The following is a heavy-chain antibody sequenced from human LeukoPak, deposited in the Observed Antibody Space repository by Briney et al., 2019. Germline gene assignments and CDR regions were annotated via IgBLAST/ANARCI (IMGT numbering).Heavy chain of an antibody. J-gene: IGHJ4*02. CDR1: GFTFSRYA. Sequence: GGSLRLSCDVSGFTFSRYALSWVRQAPGTGLEWVSVTSGSGDSTYYTDSVEGRCTSSRDNSKDTLYLQMKSLRAEDTAVYYCARVGYSGYDYDYWGQGTLVTVSS. V-gene: IGHV3-23*01. CDR2: TSGSGDST. D-gene: IGHD5-12*01. CDR3: ARVGYSGYDYDY.